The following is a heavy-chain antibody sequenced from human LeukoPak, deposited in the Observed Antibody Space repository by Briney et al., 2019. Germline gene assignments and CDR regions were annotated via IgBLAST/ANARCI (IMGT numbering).Heavy chain of an antibody. CDR2: ISSSSSTI. Sequence: PGGSLRLSCAASGFTFSSYSMNWVRQAPGKGLEWVSYISSSSSTIYYADSVKGRFTISRDNAKNSLYLQMNSLRAEDTAVYYCASPVIVVGATGAFDIWGQGTMVTVSS. V-gene: IGHV3-48*04. CDR3: ASPVIVVGATGAFDI. J-gene: IGHJ3*02. CDR1: GFTFSSYS. D-gene: IGHD1-26*01.